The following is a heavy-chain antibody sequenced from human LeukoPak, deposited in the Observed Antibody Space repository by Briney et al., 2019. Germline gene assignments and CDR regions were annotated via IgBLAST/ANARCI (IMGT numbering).Heavy chain of an antibody. J-gene: IGHJ6*02. CDR3: ARGLVYYYYYGMDV. V-gene: IGHV4-34*01. CDR2: INHSGST. CDR1: GGSFSGYY. D-gene: IGHD6-6*01. Sequence: SETLPLTCAVYGGSFSGYYWSWIRQPPGKGLEWIGEINHSGSTNYNPSLKSRVTISVDTSKNQFSLKLSSVTAADTAVYYCARGLVYYYYYGMDVWAKGPRSPSP.